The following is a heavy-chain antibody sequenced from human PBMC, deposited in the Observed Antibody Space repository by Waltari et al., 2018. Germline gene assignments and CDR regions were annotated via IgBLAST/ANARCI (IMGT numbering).Heavy chain of an antibody. J-gene: IGHJ6*03. D-gene: IGHD4-17*01. CDR2: VSGGGGST. V-gene: IGHV3-23*04. CDR3: ARTTETTSGGYYYYYMDV. Sequence: EVELVESGGGLVKRGGSLRLACAASGFTFRSYELSWVRQAPGEGLAWGESVSGGGGSTYYADSVKGRFTISRDNSKNTLDLQMNSPRAEDTAVYYCARTTETTSGGYYYYYMDVWGKGATVTVSS. CDR1: GFTFRSYE.